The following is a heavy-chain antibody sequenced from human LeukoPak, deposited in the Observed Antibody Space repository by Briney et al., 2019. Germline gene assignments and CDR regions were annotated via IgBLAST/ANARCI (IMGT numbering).Heavy chain of an antibody. Sequence: ASVKVSCKASGYTFTDYYLHWVRQAPGQGLEWMGRIKTNSGGTNYAQKFQDRVTMTRDTSISTAYMELSRLRSDDTAVYYCARGLRCDYWGQGTLVTVSS. CDR1: GYTFTDYY. D-gene: IGHD5-12*01. V-gene: IGHV1-2*02. CDR3: ARGLRCDY. CDR2: IKTNSGGT. J-gene: IGHJ4*02.